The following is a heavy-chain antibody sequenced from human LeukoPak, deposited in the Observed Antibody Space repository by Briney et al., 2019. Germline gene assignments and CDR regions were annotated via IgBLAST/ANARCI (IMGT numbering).Heavy chain of an antibody. D-gene: IGHD4-23*01. Sequence: ASVKVSCKDSVGTFSNHAISWVRQAPGQRLERIVGIIPTFGTANYAHTSQDRVAITTDESTSTAYMELSSLRSEDMAVYYCATPLDLDYGGNTPSYYYYMDVWGKGTTVTVSS. V-gene: IGHV1-69*05. CDR1: VGTFSNHA. J-gene: IGHJ6*03. CDR2: IIPTFGTA. CDR3: ATPLDLDYGGNTPSYYYYMDV.